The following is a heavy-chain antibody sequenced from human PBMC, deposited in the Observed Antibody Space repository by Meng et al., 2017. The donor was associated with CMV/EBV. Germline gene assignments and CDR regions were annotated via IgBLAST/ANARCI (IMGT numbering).Heavy chain of an antibody. D-gene: IGHD6-13*01. V-gene: IGHV4-59*01. J-gene: IGHJ4*02. CDR1: GGSISSYY. Sequence: GSLRLSCTVSGGSISSYYWSWIRQPPGKGLEWIGYIYYSGSTNYSPSLKSRVTISVDTSKNQFSLKLSSVTAADTAVYYCARGKRYSSSWYPSFDYWGQGTLVTVSS. CDR3: ARGKRYSSSWYPSFDY. CDR2: IYYSGST.